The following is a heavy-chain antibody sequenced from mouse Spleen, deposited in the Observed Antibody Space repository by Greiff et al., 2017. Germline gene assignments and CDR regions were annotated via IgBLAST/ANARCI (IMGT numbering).Heavy chain of an antibody. D-gene: IGHD1-1*02. CDR1: GYTFTNYW. V-gene: IGHV1-63*01. J-gene: IGHJ2*01. Sequence: QVQLKESGAELVRPGTSVKMSCKASGYTFTNYWIGWAKQRPGHGLEWIGDIYPGGGYTNYNEKFKGKATLTADKSSSTAYMQFSSLTSEDSAIYYCARGGLVAGDYWGQGTTLTVSS. CDR2: IYPGGGYT. CDR3: ARGGLVAGDY.